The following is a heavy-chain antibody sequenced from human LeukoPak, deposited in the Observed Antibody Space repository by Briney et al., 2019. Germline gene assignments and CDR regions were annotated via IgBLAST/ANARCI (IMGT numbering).Heavy chain of an antibody. Sequence: ASVKVSCKASGYTFTSYYMHWVRQAPGQGLEWMGGFDPEDGETIYAQKFQGRVTMTEDTSTDTAYIELSSLRSEDTAVYYCATDRGEWELPLWHYWGQGTLVTVSS. D-gene: IGHD1-26*01. V-gene: IGHV1-24*01. CDR2: FDPEDGET. CDR3: ATDRGEWELPLWHY. J-gene: IGHJ4*02. CDR1: GYTFTSYY.